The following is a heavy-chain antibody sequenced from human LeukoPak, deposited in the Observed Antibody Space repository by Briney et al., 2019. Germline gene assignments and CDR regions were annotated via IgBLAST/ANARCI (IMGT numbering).Heavy chain of an antibody. CDR3: ARPGSGYYFDY. CDR2: LFYSGST. D-gene: IGHD5-12*01. Sequence: PSETLSLTCTVSGGSISSYYWSWIRQPPGKGLEWIAYLFYSGSTYYNPSLKSRVTISVATPKNQFSLKLSSVTATDTAVYYCARPGSGYYFDYWGQGTLVTVSS. CDR1: GGSISSYY. V-gene: IGHV4-59*08. J-gene: IGHJ4*02.